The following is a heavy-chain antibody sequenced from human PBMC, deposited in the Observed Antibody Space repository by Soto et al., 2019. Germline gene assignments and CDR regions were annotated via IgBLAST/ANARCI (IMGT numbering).Heavy chain of an antibody. CDR3: AKCNVLVTTSGGWCNWFEP. D-gene: IGHD2-21*02. CDR1: CFSFANFA. V-gene: IGHV3-23*01. CDR2: ISAAGGGT. Sequence: PGGSLRLSCTASCFSFANFAMSWVRQAPGKGLEWVSGISAAGGGTYYAGSVKGRFTISRDNSKKTMYFQLKSLRDEETAVYFCAKCNVLVTTSGGWCNWFEPWGQGTPVPVSP. J-gene: IGHJ5*02.